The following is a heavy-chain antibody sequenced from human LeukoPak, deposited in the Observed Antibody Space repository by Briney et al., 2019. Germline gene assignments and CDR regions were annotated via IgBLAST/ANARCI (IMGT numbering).Heavy chain of an antibody. V-gene: IGHV3-11*01. D-gene: IGHD2-2*01. J-gene: IGHJ6*03. CDR3: ARGYCSSTSCQMGAGDYYYYMDV. CDR2: ISSSGSNI. Sequence: GGSLRLSCAASGFSFSDYYMSWIRQAPGKGLEWISYISSSGSNIYADSVKGRFTISRDNAKNSLYLQMNSLRAEDTAVYYCARGYCSSTSCQMGAGDYYYYMDVWGKGTTVTISS. CDR1: GFSFSDYY.